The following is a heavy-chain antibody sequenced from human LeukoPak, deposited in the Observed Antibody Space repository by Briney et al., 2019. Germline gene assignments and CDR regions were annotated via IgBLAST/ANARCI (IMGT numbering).Heavy chain of an antibody. CDR1: GGSVSSGSYY. Sequence: SETLSLTCTVSGGSVSSGSYYWSWIRQPPGKGLEWIGYIYYSGSTNYNPSLKSRVTISVDTSKNQFSLKLSSVTAADTAVYYCARDRVQYYYDSSGYYYSAFDIWGQGTMVTVSS. CDR3: ARDRVQYYYDSSGYYYSAFDI. CDR2: IYYSGST. D-gene: IGHD3-22*01. J-gene: IGHJ3*02. V-gene: IGHV4-61*01.